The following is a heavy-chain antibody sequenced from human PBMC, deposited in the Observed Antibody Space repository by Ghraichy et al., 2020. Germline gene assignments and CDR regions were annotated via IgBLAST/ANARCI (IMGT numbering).Heavy chain of an antibody. D-gene: IGHD4-23*01. J-gene: IGHJ6*02. Sequence: GGSPRLSCAASGFPFSSYNMNWVRQAPGKGLQWLAYITSSSRLISYADSVKGRFTIARDNAKNTQYLEMKSLRDEDTAVYYCARASTVVRFYYYDGMDVWGQGTTVTVSS. CDR1: GFPFSSYN. V-gene: IGHV3-48*02. CDR2: ITSSSRLI. CDR3: ARASTVVRFYYYDGMDV.